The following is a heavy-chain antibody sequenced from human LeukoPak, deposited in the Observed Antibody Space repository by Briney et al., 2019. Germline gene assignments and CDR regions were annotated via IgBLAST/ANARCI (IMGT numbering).Heavy chain of an antibody. V-gene: IGHV4-59*08. CDR1: GGSLSGDS. Sequence: SETLSLTCTVSGGSLSGDSWSWIRQPRGKGLEWIAYIRDSGSSESNPSLKSRVTISIDTSKNQFSLNLRSVTAADTALYYCARVRGLGVITPYNDYWGQGTLVTVSS. D-gene: IGHD3-16*02. CDR2: IRDSGSS. J-gene: IGHJ4*02. CDR3: ARVRGLGVITPYNDY.